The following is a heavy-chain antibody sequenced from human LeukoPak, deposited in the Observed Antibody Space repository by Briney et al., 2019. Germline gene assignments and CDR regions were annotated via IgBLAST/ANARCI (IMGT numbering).Heavy chain of an antibody. D-gene: IGHD1-1*01. J-gene: IGHJ4*02. CDR3: ARALDTTVLLRAY. CDR2: ISPYSGTT. Sequence: ASVKVSCKASGYTFTNYDINWVRQASGQGLEWLGWISPYSGTTGSAQKFQGRVTMTRNSSISTAYLEMSRLTSEDTAVYYCARALDTTVLLRAYWGQGTPVTVSS. CDR1: GYTFTNYD. V-gene: IGHV1-8*01.